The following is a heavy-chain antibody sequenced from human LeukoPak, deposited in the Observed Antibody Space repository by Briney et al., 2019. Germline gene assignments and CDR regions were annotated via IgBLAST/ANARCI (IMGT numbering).Heavy chain of an antibody. CDR2: ISSSGSTI. CDR1: GFTFSSYE. CDR3: ARASTTAPASIDY. D-gene: IGHD4-17*01. V-gene: IGHV3-48*03. Sequence: GGSLRLSCAASGFTFSSYEMNWVRQAPGKGLEWVSYISSSGSTIYYADSVKGRFTISRDNAKNSLYLQMNSLRAEDTAVYYCARASTTAPASIDYWGQGTLVTVSS. J-gene: IGHJ4*02.